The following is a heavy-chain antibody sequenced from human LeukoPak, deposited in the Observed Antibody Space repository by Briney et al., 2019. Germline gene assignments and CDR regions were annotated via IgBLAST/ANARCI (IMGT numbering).Heavy chain of an antibody. Sequence: GGSLRLSCAASGFTFSSYGIHWVRQAPGKGLEWVSAISGSGGSTYYTDSVKGRFTISRDNSKNTLYLQMNSLRAEDTAVYYCAKEYYYDSSPPDYWGQGTLVTVSS. D-gene: IGHD3-22*01. CDR2: ISGSGGST. J-gene: IGHJ4*02. CDR3: AKEYYYDSSPPDY. V-gene: IGHV3-23*01. CDR1: GFTFSSYG.